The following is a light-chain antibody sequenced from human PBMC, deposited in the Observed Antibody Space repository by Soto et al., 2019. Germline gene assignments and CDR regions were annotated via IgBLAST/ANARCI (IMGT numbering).Light chain of an antibody. V-gene: IGLV2-14*01. J-gene: IGLJ1*01. Sequence: QSVLARPAYVSGSPGQSISMSCTGTSSDVGGYNYVSWYQQHPGKAPKLMIHDVSNRPSGVSNRFSGSKSGNTASLTISGLQAEDEADYYCSSYTSSSTLVVFGTGTKVTVL. CDR2: DVS. CDR1: SSDVGGYNY. CDR3: SSYTSSSTLVV.